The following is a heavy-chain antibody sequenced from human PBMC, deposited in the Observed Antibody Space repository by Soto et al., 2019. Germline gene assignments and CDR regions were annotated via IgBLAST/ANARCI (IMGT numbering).Heavy chain of an antibody. J-gene: IGHJ3*02. CDR3: ARPRIAAAGTEGAFDI. CDR2: INPSSGGT. Sequence: GASVKVSCKASGYTFTGYYMHGVRQAPGQGLEWMGWINPSSGGTNYAQKFQGWVTMTRDTSISTAYMELSRLRSDDTAVYYCARPRIAAAGTEGAFDIWGQGTMVTVSS. CDR1: GYTFTGYY. V-gene: IGHV1-2*04. D-gene: IGHD6-13*01.